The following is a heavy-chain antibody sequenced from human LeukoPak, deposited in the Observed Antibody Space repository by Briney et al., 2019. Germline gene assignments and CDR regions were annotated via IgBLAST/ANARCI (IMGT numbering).Heavy chain of an antibody. J-gene: IGHJ4*02. Sequence: SETLSLTCAVYGGPFSGYYWSWIRQPPGKGLEWIGEINHSGSTNYNPSLKSRVTISVDTSKNQFSLKLSSVTAADTAVYYCASNRGAHYWGQGTLVTVSS. CDR3: ASNRGAHY. D-gene: IGHD3-10*01. V-gene: IGHV4-34*01. CDR1: GGPFSGYY. CDR2: INHSGST.